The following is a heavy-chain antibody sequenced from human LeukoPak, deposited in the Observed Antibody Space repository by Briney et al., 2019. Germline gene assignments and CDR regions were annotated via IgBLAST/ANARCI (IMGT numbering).Heavy chain of an antibody. V-gene: IGHV1-69*04. J-gene: IGHJ3*02. CDR2: IIPIFGIA. D-gene: IGHD3-10*01. Sequence: SVKVSRKASGGTFSSYAISWVRQAPGQGLEWMGRIIPIFGIANYAQKFQGRVTITADKSTSTAYMELSSLRSEDTAVYYCARGGKLLLWFGELWADAFDIWGQGTMVTVSS. CDR3: ARGGKLLLWFGELWADAFDI. CDR1: GGTFSSYA.